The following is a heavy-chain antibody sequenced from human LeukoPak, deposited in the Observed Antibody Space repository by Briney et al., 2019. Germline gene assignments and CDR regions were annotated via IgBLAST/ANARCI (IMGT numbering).Heavy chain of an antibody. CDR2: ISSSGSTI. D-gene: IGHD4-23*01. Sequence: GGSLRLSCAASGFTFSTYEMNWVRQAPGKGLEWVSYISSSGSTIYYADSVKGRFTISRDNAKNSLYLQMNSLRAEDTAVYYCAKTVESLDYWGQGTLVTVSS. J-gene: IGHJ4*02. CDR1: GFTFSTYE. V-gene: IGHV3-48*03. CDR3: AKTVESLDY.